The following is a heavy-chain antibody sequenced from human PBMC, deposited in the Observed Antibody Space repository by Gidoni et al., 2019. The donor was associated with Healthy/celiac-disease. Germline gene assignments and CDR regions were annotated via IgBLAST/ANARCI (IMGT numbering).Heavy chain of an antibody. CDR2: ISGSGGST. CDR3: AKDSGSSGYYYSDGAFDI. V-gene: IGHV3-23*01. CDR1: GFTCSSYA. Sequence: EVQLLESGGGLVQPGGSLRLSWAASGFTCSSYAMSWVRQAPGQGVEWVSAISGSGGSTYYADSVKGRFTISRDNSKNTLYLQMNSLRAEDTAVYYCAKDSGSSGYYYSDGAFDIWGQGTMVTVSS. D-gene: IGHD3-22*01. J-gene: IGHJ3*02.